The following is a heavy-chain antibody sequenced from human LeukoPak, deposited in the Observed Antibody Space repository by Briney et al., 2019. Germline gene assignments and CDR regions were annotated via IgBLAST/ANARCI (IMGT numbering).Heavy chain of an antibody. CDR2: FDPEDGET. V-gene: IGHV1-24*01. CDR1: GYTLTELS. J-gene: IGHJ4*02. D-gene: IGHD5-18*01. CDR3: ARGAEYSYGYGVDY. Sequence: ASVKVSCTVSGYTLTELSMHWVRQAPGEGLEWMGGFDPEDGETIYAQKFQGRVTMTEDTSTDTAYMELSSLRSEDTAVYYCARGAEYSYGYGVDYWGQGTLVTVSS.